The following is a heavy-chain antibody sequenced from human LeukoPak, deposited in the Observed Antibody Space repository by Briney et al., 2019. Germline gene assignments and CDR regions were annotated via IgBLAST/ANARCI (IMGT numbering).Heavy chain of an antibody. J-gene: IGHJ4*02. D-gene: IGHD2-2*01. CDR2: INHSGST. V-gene: IGHV4-34*01. CDR1: GGSFSGYY. Sequence: PSETLSLTCAVYGGSFSGYYWSWIRQPPGKGLEWIGEINHSGSTNYNPSLKSRVTISVDTSKNQFSLKLSAVTAAYTAVYYCARGGRYQLLYYFDYWGQGTLVTVSS. CDR3: ARGGRYQLLYYFDY.